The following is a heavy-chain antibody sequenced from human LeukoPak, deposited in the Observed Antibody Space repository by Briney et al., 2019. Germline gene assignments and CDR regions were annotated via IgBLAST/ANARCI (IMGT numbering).Heavy chain of an antibody. CDR3: AKDRGYGIDV. Sequence: GGSLRLSCAASGFSFSGYVMYWVRQAPGKGLEGVAVIRRDGSYKDYADSVKGRFTISGDNHKYTVSLEMNSLRPEDTAVYYCAKDRGYGIDVWGKGTTVTVSS. V-gene: IGHV3-30*02. CDR2: IRRDGSYK. CDR1: GFSFSGYV. J-gene: IGHJ6*04.